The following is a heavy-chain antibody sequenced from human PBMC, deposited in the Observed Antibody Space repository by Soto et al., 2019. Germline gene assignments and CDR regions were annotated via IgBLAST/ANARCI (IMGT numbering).Heavy chain of an antibody. CDR1: GDSISTVDYF. CDR2: IYKRTTT. V-gene: IGHV4-30-4*01. Sequence: QVHLLESGPGLVKPSQTLSLTCSVSGDSISTVDYFWAWIRQPPGQALEYIGYIYKRTTTYYNPSFESRVAIPLDTSKSQFSLNVTSVTAADTAVYFCARGRYCLTGRCFPNWFDSWGQGTLVTVSS. CDR3: ARGRYCLTGRCFPNWFDS. D-gene: IGHD2-15*01. J-gene: IGHJ5*01.